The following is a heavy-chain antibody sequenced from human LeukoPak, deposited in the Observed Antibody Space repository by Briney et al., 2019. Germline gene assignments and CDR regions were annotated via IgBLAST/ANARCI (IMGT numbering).Heavy chain of an antibody. CDR2: IHYSGST. CDR1: SGSIISNNDY. CDR3: ARGVGGYYGSGSYY. J-gene: IGHJ4*02. D-gene: IGHD3-10*01. V-gene: IGHV4-39*07. Sequence: SETLSLTCTVSSGSIISNNDYWGWIRQPPGKGLEWIATIHYSGSTYYNPSLKSRVTISVDTSKNQFSLKLSSVTAADTAVYYCARGVGGYYGSGSYYWGQGTLVTVSS.